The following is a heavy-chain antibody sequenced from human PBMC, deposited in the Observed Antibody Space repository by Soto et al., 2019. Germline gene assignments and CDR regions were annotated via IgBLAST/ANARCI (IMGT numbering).Heavy chain of an antibody. V-gene: IGHV1-69*08. CDR1: GGTFSSYT. D-gene: IGHD4-17*01. J-gene: IGHJ4*02. Sequence: QVQLVQSGAEVKKPGSSVTVSCKASGGTFSSYTISWVRQAPGQGLEWMGRIIPILGIANYAPKFQGRVTITADNSTNTAHMELSGLRSEDTAVYYCAREGAVYGDQQGWVDYWGQGTLVTVSS. CDR3: AREGAVYGDQQGWVDY. CDR2: IIPILGIA.